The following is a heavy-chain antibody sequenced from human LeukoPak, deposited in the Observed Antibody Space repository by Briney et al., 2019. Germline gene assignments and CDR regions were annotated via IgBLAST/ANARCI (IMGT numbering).Heavy chain of an antibody. V-gene: IGHV4-34*01. J-gene: IGHJ4*02. CDR1: GGSFSGYY. CDR2: INHSGST. D-gene: IGHD5-18*01. CDR3: ARAERYSYGSMD. Sequence: PSETLSLTCAVYGGSFSGYYWSWIRQPPGKGLEWIGEINHSGSTNYNPSLKSRVTISVDTSKNQFSLKLSSVTAADTAVYYCARAERYSYGSMDWGQGTLVTVSS.